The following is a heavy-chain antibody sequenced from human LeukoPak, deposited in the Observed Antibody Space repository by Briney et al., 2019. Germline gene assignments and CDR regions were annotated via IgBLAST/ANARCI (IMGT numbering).Heavy chain of an antibody. V-gene: IGHV4-39*07. D-gene: IGHD4-23*01. Sequence: SETLSLTCTVSGGSVSSGSYYWSWIRQPPGKGLEWIGEINHSGSTNYNPSLKSRVTISVDTSKNQFSLKLSSVTAADTAVYYCARGGGNSWFDYWGQGTLVTVSS. CDR1: GGSVSSGSYY. J-gene: IGHJ4*02. CDR3: ARGGGNSWFDY. CDR2: INHSGST.